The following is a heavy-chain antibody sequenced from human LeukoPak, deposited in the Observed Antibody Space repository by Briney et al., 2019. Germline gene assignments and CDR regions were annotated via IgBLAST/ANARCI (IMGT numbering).Heavy chain of an antibody. J-gene: IGHJ5*02. CDR3: ARVLQYFFITNWFDP. V-gene: IGHV3-7*04. Sequence: GGSLRLSCAASGFTFSSYWMSWVRQAPGKGLEWVANIKQDGSEKYYVDSVKGRFTISRDNAKNSLYLQMNSLRAEDTAVYYCARVLQYFFITNWFDPWGQGTLVTASS. CDR1: GFTFSSYW. CDR2: IKQDGSEK. D-gene: IGHD4-11*01.